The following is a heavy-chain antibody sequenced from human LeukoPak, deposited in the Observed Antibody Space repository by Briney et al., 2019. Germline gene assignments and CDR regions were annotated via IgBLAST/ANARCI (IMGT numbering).Heavy chain of an antibody. Sequence: GSLRLSCAASGFTIGANFMSWVRQAPGKGLEWVSVMYSVGSTFYADSVKGRFTISRDGYKNTLDLQMDSLRVDDTAVYYCARDLSGYSFGFGGDLWGQGTLVTVSS. CDR1: GFTIGANF. J-gene: IGHJ4*02. CDR3: ARDLSGYSFGFGGDL. V-gene: IGHV3-66*01. CDR2: MYSVGST. D-gene: IGHD6-13*01.